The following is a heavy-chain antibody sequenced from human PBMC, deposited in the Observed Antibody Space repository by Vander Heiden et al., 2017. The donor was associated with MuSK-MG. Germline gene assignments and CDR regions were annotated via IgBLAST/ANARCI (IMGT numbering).Heavy chain of an antibody. Sequence: EVQLVESGGGLVQPGGSLHLSCAASGFPFSGSAIHWVRQASGKGLEWVGRIRSKANSYATAYAASVKGRFTISRDDSKNTAYLQMNSLKTEDTAVYYCTSSYDFWSGYYTEDFDYWGQGTLVTVSS. CDR2: IRSKANSYAT. CDR3: TSSYDFWSGYYTEDFDY. J-gene: IGHJ4*02. D-gene: IGHD3-3*01. V-gene: IGHV3-73*02. CDR1: GFPFSGSA.